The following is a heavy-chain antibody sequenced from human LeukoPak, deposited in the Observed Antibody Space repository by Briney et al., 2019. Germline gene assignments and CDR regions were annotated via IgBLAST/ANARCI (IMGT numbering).Heavy chain of an antibody. CDR3: AREGVGWYFDL. D-gene: IGHD2-15*01. Sequence: PSETLSLTCAVYGGSFSGYYWSWIRQPPGKGLEWIGEINHSGSTNYNPSLKSRVTISVDTSKNQFSLKLSSVTAADTAVYYCAREGVGWYFDLWGRGTLVTVSS. CDR2: INHSGST. V-gene: IGHV4-34*01. CDR1: GGSFSGYY. J-gene: IGHJ2*01.